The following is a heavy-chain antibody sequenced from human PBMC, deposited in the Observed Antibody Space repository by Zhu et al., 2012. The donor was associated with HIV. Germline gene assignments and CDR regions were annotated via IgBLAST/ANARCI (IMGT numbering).Heavy chain of an antibody. D-gene: IGHD3-9*01. CDR2: VYFGGST. Sequence: QVQLQESGPRLVRPSETLSLTCTVSGGSISSHFWTWIRQPPGKGLEWIGNVYFGGSTKYNPSLESRVTISIDMSKNHFSLELTSVTAADTAVYYCARDRDYDILSGAFDSWGQGTLVTVSS. CDR1: GGSISSHF. V-gene: IGHV4-59*11. J-gene: IGHJ5*01. CDR3: ARDRDYDILSGAFDS.